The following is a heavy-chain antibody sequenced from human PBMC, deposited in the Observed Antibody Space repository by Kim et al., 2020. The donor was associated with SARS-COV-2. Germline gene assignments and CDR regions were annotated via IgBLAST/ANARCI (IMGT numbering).Heavy chain of an antibody. CDR3: ASGGPDYYDSPMSFDI. D-gene: IGHD3-22*01. V-gene: IGHV1-2*06. J-gene: IGHJ3*02. CDR2: INPNSGGT. Sequence: ASVKVSCKASGYTFTGYYMHWVRQAPGQGLEWMGRINPNSGGTNYAQKFQGRVTMTRDTSISTAYMELSRLRSDDTAVYYCASGGPDYYDSPMSFDIWGQGTMVTVSS. CDR1: GYTFTGYY.